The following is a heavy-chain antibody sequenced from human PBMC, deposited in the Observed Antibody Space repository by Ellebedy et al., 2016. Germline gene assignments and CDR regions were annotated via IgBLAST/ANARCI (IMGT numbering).Heavy chain of an antibody. D-gene: IGHD5-12*01. CDR2: FKSKTDGGTT. J-gene: IGHJ4*02. V-gene: IGHV3-15*01. Sequence: GESLKISCAGSGFTFNNYVMTWVRQAPGKGLEWVGRFKSKTDGGTTDYAAPVKGRFTISRDDSKTTLYLQMNSLKTEDTAVYYCTTDRYSGYDYFDYWGQGTLVTVSS. CDR3: TTDRYSGYDYFDY. CDR1: GFTFNNYV.